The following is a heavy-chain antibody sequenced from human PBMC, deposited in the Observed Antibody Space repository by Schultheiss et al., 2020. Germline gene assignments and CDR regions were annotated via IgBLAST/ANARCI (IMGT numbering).Heavy chain of an antibody. CDR2: ISYDGSNK. CDR1: GFTFSSYG. CDR3: AKDSSLSGYSYGAFDY. V-gene: IGHV3-30*18. D-gene: IGHD5-18*01. J-gene: IGHJ4*02. Sequence: SLKISCAASGFTFSSYGMHWVRQAPGKGLEWVAVISYDGSNKYYADSVKGRFTISRDNSKNTLYLQMNSLRAEDTAVYYCAKDSSLSGYSYGAFDYWGQGTLVTVSS.